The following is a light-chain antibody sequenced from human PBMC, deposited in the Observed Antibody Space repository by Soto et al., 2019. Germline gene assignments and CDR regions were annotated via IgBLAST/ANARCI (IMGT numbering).Light chain of an antibody. CDR3: SSYTSNSTYVV. V-gene: IGLV2-14*01. Sequence: QSALTQPASVSGSPGQSITISCTGTSSDVGGYNYVSWYQQHPGKAPKLMIYDVSNRPSGVSNRFSGSKSGKTASLTISGLQAEDEADYYCSSYTSNSTYVVFGGGTKLTVL. J-gene: IGLJ2*01. CDR1: SSDVGGYNY. CDR2: DVS.